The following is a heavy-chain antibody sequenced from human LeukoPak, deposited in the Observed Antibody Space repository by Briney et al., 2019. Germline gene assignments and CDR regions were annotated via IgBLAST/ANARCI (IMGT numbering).Heavy chain of an antibody. CDR1: GFTFSSYG. J-gene: IGHJ4*02. CDR2: ISYDGSNK. Sequence: GGSLRLSCAASGFTFSSYGMHWVRQAPGKGLEWVAVISYDGSNKYYADSVKGRFTISRDNSKNTLYLQMNSLRAEDTAVYYCAKDTGFGELSLYYFDYWGQGTLVTVSS. V-gene: IGHV3-30*18. D-gene: IGHD3-10*01. CDR3: AKDTGFGELSLYYFDY.